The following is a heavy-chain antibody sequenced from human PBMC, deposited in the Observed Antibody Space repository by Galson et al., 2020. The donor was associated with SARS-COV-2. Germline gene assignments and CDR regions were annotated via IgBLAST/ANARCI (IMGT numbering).Heavy chain of an antibody. CDR2: IKQDGSEK. Sequence: GESLKISCAASGFTFSSYWMSWVRQAPGKGLEWVANIKQDGSEKYYVDSVKGRFTISRDNAKNSLYLQMNSLRAEDTAVYYCARATSDYVWGSYRDRPFGFDYWGQGTLVTVSS. V-gene: IGHV3-7*03. CDR1: GFTFSSYW. CDR3: ARATSDYVWGSYRDRPFGFDY. D-gene: IGHD3-16*02. J-gene: IGHJ4*02.